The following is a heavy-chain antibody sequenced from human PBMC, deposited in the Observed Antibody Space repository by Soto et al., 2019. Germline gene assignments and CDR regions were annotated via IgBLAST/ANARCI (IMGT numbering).Heavy chain of an antibody. Sequence: GGSLKLSCAASGFTFDNYAMHWVRQAPGKGLEWVSCISWNSGSIGYADSVKGRFTISRDNAKNSLYLQMNSLRAEDTALYYCAKDKGYSSGWYYFDYWGQGPLVTVSS. CDR3: AKDKGYSSGWYYFDY. D-gene: IGHD6-19*01. CDR2: ISWNSGSI. CDR1: GFTFDNYA. J-gene: IGHJ4*02. V-gene: IGHV3-9*01.